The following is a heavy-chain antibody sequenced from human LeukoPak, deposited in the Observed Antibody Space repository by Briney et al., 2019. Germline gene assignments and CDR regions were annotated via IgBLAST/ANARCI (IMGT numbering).Heavy chain of an antibody. V-gene: IGHV3-9*03. CDR1: GFTFHDYA. D-gene: IGHD6-6*01. CDR3: AKGPTYSSSSLFDY. CDR2: ISWNGGTI. Sequence: GGSLRLSCAASGFTFHDYAMHWVRQAPGKGQEWVSGISWNGGTIDYADSVKGRFTISRDNAKNSLYLQMNSLRPEDMALYYCAKGPTYSSSSLFDYWGQGILVAVSS. J-gene: IGHJ4*02.